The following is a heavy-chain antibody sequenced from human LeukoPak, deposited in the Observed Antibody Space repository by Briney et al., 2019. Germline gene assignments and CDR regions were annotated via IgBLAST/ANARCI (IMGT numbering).Heavy chain of an antibody. CDR1: GFTFSSYA. CDR2: ISGSGGST. Sequence: PGGSLRLSCAASGFTFSSYAMSWVRQAPGKGLEWVSAISGSGGSTYYADSVKGRFTISRDNSKNTLYLQMNSLRADDTAVYYCAKGYYYDSSGYYLHDYWGQGTLVTVSS. D-gene: IGHD3-22*01. V-gene: IGHV3-23*01. CDR3: AKGYYYDSSGYYLHDY. J-gene: IGHJ4*02.